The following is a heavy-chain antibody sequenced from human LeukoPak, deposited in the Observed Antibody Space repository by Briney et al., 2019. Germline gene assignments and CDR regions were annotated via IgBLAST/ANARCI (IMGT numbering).Heavy chain of an antibody. J-gene: IGHJ3*02. CDR2: VSSDGSDK. V-gene: IGHV3-30*04. Sequence: GGALRLSCAASGFSFNIDPMHWGREAPGKGLEWVSAVSSDGSDKYYADSVKGRYTIYRDNSWNTLYLQMQSLRPEDTADYYCARESGDSGNFQNNGNDAFDIWGQGTMVTVPS. CDR3: ARESGDSGNFQNNGNDAFDI. CDR1: GFSFNIDP. D-gene: IGHD1-26*01.